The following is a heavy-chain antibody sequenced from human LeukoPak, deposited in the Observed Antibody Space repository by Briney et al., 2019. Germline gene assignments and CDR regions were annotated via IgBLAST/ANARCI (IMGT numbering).Heavy chain of an antibody. D-gene: IGHD6-13*01. Sequence: GGSLRLSCAASGFTFSNYWMNWVRQSPGKGLEWVANIKEDGSEKYYVDSVEGRFTISRDNAENSLYLQMNSLRAEDTAVYYCARGIAAAGRVFDSGGQGALVTVSS. V-gene: IGHV3-7*01. CDR3: ARGIAAAGRVFDS. J-gene: IGHJ4*02. CDR2: IKEDGSEK. CDR1: GFTFSNYW.